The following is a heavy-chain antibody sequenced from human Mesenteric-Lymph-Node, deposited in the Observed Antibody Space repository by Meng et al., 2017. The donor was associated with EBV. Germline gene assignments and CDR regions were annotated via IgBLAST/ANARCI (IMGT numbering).Heavy chain of an antibody. Sequence: QIPLMESGPTLVKPTQTLTLTCTFSGFSLSTSGVGVGWIRQPPGKALEWLALIYWDDDKRYSPSLKTRLTITKDTSENQAVLTMTNMDPVDAATYYCAHRTSNCFDPWGQGTLVTVSS. V-gene: IGHV2-5*02. CDR2: IYWDDDK. J-gene: IGHJ5*02. CDR3: AHRTSNCFDP. CDR1: GFSLSTSGVG.